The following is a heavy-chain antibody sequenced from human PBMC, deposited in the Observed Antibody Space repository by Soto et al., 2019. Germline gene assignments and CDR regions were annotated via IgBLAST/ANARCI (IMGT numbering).Heavy chain of an antibody. CDR2: ISYDGSNK. D-gene: IGHD2-15*01. V-gene: IGHV3-30-3*01. J-gene: IGHJ6*01. CDR3: ARGDGEDIAVVVGARPGEYGVDV. Sequence: QVQLVESGGGVVQPGRSLRLSCAASGFTFRSYAMHWVRQAPGKGLECVAVISYDGSNKFYRDSVKGRFTISRDNSKNTLDVEISSVRYEDTAVCDWARGDGEDIAVVVGARPGEYGVDVW. CDR1: GFTFRSYA.